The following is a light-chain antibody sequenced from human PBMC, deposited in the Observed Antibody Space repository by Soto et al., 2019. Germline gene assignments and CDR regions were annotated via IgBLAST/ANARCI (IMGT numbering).Light chain of an antibody. CDR2: DGS. Sequence: VMTQSPATLSVSPGERATLSCWASETVATNLAWYQHKPGQAPRLLIYDGSTRALGIPARFSGSESGTEFTLTISSLQSEDFAVYFCQQYDDWPITFGQGTRLEVK. CDR3: QQYDDWPIT. CDR1: ETVATN. J-gene: IGKJ5*01. V-gene: IGKV3-15*01.